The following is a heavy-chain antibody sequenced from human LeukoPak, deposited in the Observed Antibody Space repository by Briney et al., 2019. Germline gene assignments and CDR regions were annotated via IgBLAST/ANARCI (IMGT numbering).Heavy chain of an antibody. CDR2: IYYSGST. J-gene: IGHJ5*02. V-gene: IGHV4-59*11. D-gene: IGHD3-3*01. CDR1: GGSISSHY. Sequence: SETLSLTCTVSGGSISSHYWSWIRQPPGKGLEWIGYIYYSGSTNYNPSLKSRVTISVDTSKNQFSLKLSSVTAADTAMYYCARARFLEWLSPAYWFDPWGQGTLVTVSS. CDR3: ARARFLEWLSPAYWFDP.